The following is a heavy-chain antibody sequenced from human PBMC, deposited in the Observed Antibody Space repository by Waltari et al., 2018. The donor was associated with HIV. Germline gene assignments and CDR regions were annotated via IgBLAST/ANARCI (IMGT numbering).Heavy chain of an antibody. CDR2: ISAYNGNT. CDR1: GYTVTSAC. J-gene: IGHJ6*02. Sequence: QVQLVQSGTEVKKPGASGKVSCTASGYTVTSACISWVRQAPGHGLEWMGWISAYNGNTNYAQKRQGRVTMNTDTSTSTAYMELRSLRSDDTAVYYCARVPIAAAGPNDYYYGMDVWGQGTTVTVSS. V-gene: IGHV1-18*01. CDR3: ARVPIAAAGPNDYYYGMDV. D-gene: IGHD6-13*01.